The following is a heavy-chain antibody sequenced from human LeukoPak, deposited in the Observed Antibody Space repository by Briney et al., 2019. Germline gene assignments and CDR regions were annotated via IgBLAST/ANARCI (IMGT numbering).Heavy chain of an antibody. CDR2: INPDSGST. CDR3: ARKSSGTGSNWYFDS. CDR1: GYTFTNYY. V-gene: IGHV1-46*01. D-gene: IGHD1-26*01. Sequence: ASVKVSCKASGYTFTNYYMHWVRQAPGQGLQWMGIINPDSGSTSYAQKFQDRVTMTRDTSTNTVYMELSSLRSEDTAVYYCARKSSGTGSNWYFDSWGQGTLVTVSS. J-gene: IGHJ4*02.